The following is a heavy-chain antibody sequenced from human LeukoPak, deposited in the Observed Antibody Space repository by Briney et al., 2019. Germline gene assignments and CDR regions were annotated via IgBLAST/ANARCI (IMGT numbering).Heavy chain of an antibody. D-gene: IGHD2-21*02. J-gene: IGHJ4*02. Sequence: GGSLRLSCAASGFTISSYGMHWVRQAPGKGLEWEAFIRYDGSNKYYADSVKGRFTTSRDNSKNTLYLQMNSLRAEDTAVYYCAKDVTPIVVVTAPFDYWGQGTLVTVSS. CDR3: AKDVTPIVVVTAPFDY. V-gene: IGHV3-30*02. CDR1: GFTISSYG. CDR2: IRYDGSNK.